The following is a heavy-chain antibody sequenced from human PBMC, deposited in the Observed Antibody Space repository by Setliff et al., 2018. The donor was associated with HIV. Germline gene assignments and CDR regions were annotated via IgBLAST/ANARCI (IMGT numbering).Heavy chain of an antibody. CDR3: ARGTSGSGWYLDYYYYGMDV. CDR1: GGSFSGYY. D-gene: IGHD6-19*01. J-gene: IGHJ6*01. Sequence: PSETLSLTCAVYGGSFSGYYWSWIRQPPGKGLEWIGEINHSGSTNYNPSLKSRVTISVDTSKNQFSLKLSSVTAADTAVYYCARGTSGSGWYLDYYYYGMDVWG. V-gene: IGHV4-34*01. CDR2: INHSGST.